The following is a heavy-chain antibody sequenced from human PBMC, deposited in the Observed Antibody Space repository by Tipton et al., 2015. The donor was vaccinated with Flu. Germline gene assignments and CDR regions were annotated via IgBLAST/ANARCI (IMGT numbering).Heavy chain of an antibody. J-gene: IGHJ4*02. CDR1: GVPISSGSYS. V-gene: IGHV4-61*02. CDR2: IHPSGST. CDR3: ARGLRQGTTVTTACFAS. Sequence: TLSLTCTVSGVPISSGSYSWSWIRQPAGKGPEWIGRIHPSGSTNYNPSLKSRVSMSVDTSKNQFSLNLSSVTAADTAVYYCARGLRQGTTVTTACFASWGQGTLVTVSS. D-gene: IGHD4-17*01.